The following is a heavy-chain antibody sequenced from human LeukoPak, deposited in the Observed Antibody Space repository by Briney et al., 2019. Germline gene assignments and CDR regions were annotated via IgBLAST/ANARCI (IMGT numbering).Heavy chain of an antibody. Sequence: GGSLRLSCAASGFTFSSYAMHWVRQAPGKGLEYVSTISGNGGSTYYADSVKGRFTISRDNSKNMLYLQMSSLRAEDTAVYYCVKESQQLVRYFDYWGQGTLVTVSS. D-gene: IGHD6-13*01. CDR1: GFTFSSYA. CDR3: VKESQQLVRYFDY. V-gene: IGHV3-64D*06. J-gene: IGHJ4*02. CDR2: ISGNGGST.